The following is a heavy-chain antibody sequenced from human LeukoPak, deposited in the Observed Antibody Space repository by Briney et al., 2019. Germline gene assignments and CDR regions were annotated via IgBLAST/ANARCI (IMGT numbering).Heavy chain of an antibody. D-gene: IGHD3-10*01. V-gene: IGHV3-33*08. CDR1: GFTFSDYG. J-gene: IGHJ3*02. Sequence: PGGSLRLSCAASGFTFSDYGMHWVRQAPGKGLEWVAVIWYDGSNKYYADSVEGRFTVSRDNSKNTLDLQMSSLRAEDTGVYYCAREQYGSDDALDIWGQGTLVTVSS. CDR2: IWYDGSNK. CDR3: AREQYGSDDALDI.